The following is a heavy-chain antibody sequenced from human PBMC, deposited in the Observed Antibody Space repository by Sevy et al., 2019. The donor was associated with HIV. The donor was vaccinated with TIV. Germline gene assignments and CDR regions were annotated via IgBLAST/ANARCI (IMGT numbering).Heavy chain of an antibody. CDR1: GGSISSYY. CDR2: MYYSGST. Sequence: SETLSLTCTVSGGSISSYYWSWIRQPPGKVLEWIGYMYYSGSTNYNPSLKSRVTISVDTSKNQFSLKLSSVTAADTAVYYCARHSRYCSSTSCYVTLDYWGQGTLVTVSS. D-gene: IGHD2-2*01. V-gene: IGHV4-59*08. CDR3: ARHSRYCSSTSCYVTLDY. J-gene: IGHJ4*02.